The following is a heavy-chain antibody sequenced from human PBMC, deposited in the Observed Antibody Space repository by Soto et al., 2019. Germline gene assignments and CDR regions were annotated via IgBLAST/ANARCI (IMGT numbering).Heavy chain of an antibody. V-gene: IGHV3-23*01. Sequence: QLLESGGGLVQPGGSLRLSCAASGFTFSSYSMNWVRQAPGKGLQWVATVGGGGDNIFYADSVKGRFTISRDDSQNMVFLQMNSLRPEDTAVYFGAKRDSGSGRSPPLINYWGQGTLVTVSS. CDR3: AKRDSGSGRSPPLINY. CDR2: VGGGGDNI. J-gene: IGHJ4*02. D-gene: IGHD3-10*01. CDR1: GFTFSSYS.